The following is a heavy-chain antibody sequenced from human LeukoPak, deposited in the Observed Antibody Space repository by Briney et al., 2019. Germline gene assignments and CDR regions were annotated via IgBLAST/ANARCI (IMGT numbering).Heavy chain of an antibody. CDR2: IYHSGST. CDR3: ARLYCNGGSCFEAY. V-gene: IGHV4-59*08. D-gene: IGHD2-15*01. CDR1: GGSISTYY. Sequence: SGTLSLTCTVSGGSISTYYWSWIRQPPGKGLEWIGYIYHSGSTNYNPSLKSRVTISVDTSKNQFSLKLSSVTAADTAVYYCARLYCNGGSCFEAYWGQGTLVTVSS. J-gene: IGHJ4*02.